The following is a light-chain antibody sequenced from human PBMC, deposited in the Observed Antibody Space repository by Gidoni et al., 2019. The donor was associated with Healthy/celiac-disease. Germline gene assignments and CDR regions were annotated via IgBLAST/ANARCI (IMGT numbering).Light chain of an antibody. Sequence: IVLTQSPATLSLSPGERATLSCRASQSVSSYLAWYQQKPGQAPRLLIYDASNRATGIPARFSGSGSGTDFTRTISSQEPEDFAVYYCQQRSNWPTFXGXTKVEIK. CDR3: QQRSNWPT. V-gene: IGKV3-11*01. J-gene: IGKJ4*01. CDR2: DAS. CDR1: QSVSSY.